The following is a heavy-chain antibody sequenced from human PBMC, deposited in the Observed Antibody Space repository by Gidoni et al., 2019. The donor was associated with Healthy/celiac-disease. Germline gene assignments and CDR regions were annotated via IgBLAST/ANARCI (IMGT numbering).Heavy chain of an antibody. Sequence: QLQLQESGPGLVKPSETLSLPCTVSGGSISSSSYYWGWIRQPPGKGLEWIGSIYYSGSTYYNPSLKSRVTISVDTSKNQFSLKLSSVTAADTAVYYCARDHRIAAPPVYGMDVWGQGTTVTVSS. CDR1: GGSISSSSYY. J-gene: IGHJ6*02. V-gene: IGHV4-39*07. D-gene: IGHD6-13*01. CDR2: IYYSGST. CDR3: ARDHRIAAPPVYGMDV.